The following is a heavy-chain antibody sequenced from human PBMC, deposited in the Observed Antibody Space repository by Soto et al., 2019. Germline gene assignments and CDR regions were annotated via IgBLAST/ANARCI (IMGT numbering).Heavy chain of an antibody. Sequence: QVQLVQSGAEVKKPGASVKVSCKASGYTFTSYGISWVRQAPGQGLEWMGWISAYNGNTNYAQKLQGRVTMTTDTATSTAYMELRSLRSDDTAVYYCARVLESNYDFWSGYPEGAFDIWGQGTMVTVSS. CDR3: ARVLESNYDFWSGYPEGAFDI. CDR2: ISAYNGNT. V-gene: IGHV1-18*04. D-gene: IGHD3-3*01. J-gene: IGHJ3*02. CDR1: GYTFTSYG.